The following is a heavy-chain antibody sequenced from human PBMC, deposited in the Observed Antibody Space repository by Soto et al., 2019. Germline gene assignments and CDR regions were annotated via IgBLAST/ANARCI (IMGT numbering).Heavy chain of an antibody. V-gene: IGHV3-23*01. CDR2: ISGSGGST. D-gene: IGHD5-18*01. CDR1: GFTFSSYA. J-gene: IGHJ4*02. CDR3: ARDLGKGYSYGYRPYYFDY. Sequence: GGSLRLSCAASGFTFSSYAMSWVRQAPGKGLEWVSAISGSGGSTYYADSVKGRFTISRDNAKNSLYLQMNSLRAEDTAVYYCARDLGKGYSYGYRPYYFDYWGQGTLVTVSS.